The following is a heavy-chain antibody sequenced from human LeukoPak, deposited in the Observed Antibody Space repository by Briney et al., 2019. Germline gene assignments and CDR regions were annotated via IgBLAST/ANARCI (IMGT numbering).Heavy chain of an antibody. CDR3: ARSEAWELSPIDY. Sequence: GGSLRLSRAASGFTFSSYAMHWVRQAPGKGLEWVAVISYDGSNKYYADSVKGRFTISRDNSKNTLYLQMNSLRAEDTAVYYCARSEAWELSPIDYWGQGTLVTVSS. CDR2: ISYDGSNK. D-gene: IGHD1-26*01. J-gene: IGHJ4*02. V-gene: IGHV3-30-3*01. CDR1: GFTFSSYA.